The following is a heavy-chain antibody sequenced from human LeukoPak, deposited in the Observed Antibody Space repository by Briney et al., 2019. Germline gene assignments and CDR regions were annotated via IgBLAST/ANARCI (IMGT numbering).Heavy chain of an antibody. CDR2: IYFSGST. V-gene: IGHV4-59*08. CDR3: ARQGDIVGATTGSAFYAFDI. CDR1: GGSISSYY. D-gene: IGHD1-26*01. J-gene: IGHJ3*02. Sequence: PSETLSLTCTVSGGSISSYYWSWIRQPPGKGLGWVGYIYFSGSTTYDTSLKSRVTISVDTSKNQFSLKLSSVTAADTAVYYCARQGDIVGATTGSAFYAFDIWGQGTMVTVSS.